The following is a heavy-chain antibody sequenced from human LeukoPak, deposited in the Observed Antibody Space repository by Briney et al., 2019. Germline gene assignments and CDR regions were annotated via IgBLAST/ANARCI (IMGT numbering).Heavy chain of an antibody. CDR1: GGSISSTSYY. CDR2: FYYTGSI. CDR3: ARGPPPDFDY. Sequence: SETLSLTCLVSGGSISSTSYYWGCILQSPGRGLEWIGSFYYTGSIFDNRSLRSRVTISIDMSKNQFLLKLTSVTAADTAVYYCARGPPPDFDYWGRGTLVTVSS. J-gene: IGHJ4*02. V-gene: IGHV4-39*07.